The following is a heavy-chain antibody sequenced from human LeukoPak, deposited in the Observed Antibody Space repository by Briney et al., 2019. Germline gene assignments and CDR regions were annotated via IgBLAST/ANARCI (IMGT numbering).Heavy chain of an antibody. D-gene: IGHD3-22*01. CDR2: MYHSGNT. J-gene: IGHJ5*02. Sequence: PETLSLTCTVSGYSISSPYYWGWIRQPPGKGLEWIGSMYHSGNTYYNPSLKSRVTISVDTSKNQFSLKLNSVTAADTAVYYCARQVIVISSWFDPWGQGTLVTVSS. CDR1: GYSISSPYY. CDR3: ARQVIVISSWFDP. V-gene: IGHV4-38-2*02.